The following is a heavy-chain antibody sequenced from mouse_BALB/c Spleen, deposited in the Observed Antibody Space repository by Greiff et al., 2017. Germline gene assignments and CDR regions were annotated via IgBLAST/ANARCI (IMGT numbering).Heavy chain of an antibody. D-gene: IGHD2-4*01. V-gene: IGHV2-9*02. CDR2: IWAGGST. CDR3: ASDPSMITTGFAY. CDR1: GFSLTSYG. Sequence: VMLVESGPGLVAPSQSLSITCTVSGFSLTSYGVHWVRQPPGKGLEWLGVIWAGGSTNYNSALMSRLSISKDNSKSQVFLKMNSLQTDDTAMYYCASDPSMITTGFAYWGQGTLVTVSA. J-gene: IGHJ3*01.